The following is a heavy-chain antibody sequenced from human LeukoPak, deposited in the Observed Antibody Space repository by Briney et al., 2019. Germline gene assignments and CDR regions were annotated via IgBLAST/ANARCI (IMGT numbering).Heavy chain of an antibody. Sequence: GGSLRLSCAASGFTFSTSTMNWVRQAPGKGLEWVSSISSSSSYIYYADSLKGRFTISRDNAKNSLYLQMNSLRAEDTAVYYCAREVHYDASGPRDYWGQGTLVTVSS. J-gene: IGHJ4*02. CDR2: ISSSSSYI. V-gene: IGHV3-21*01. D-gene: IGHD3-22*01. CDR1: GFTFSTST. CDR3: AREVHYDASGPRDY.